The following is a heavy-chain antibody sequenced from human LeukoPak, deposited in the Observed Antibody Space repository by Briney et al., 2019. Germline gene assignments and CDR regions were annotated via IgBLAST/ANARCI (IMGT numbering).Heavy chain of an antibody. CDR3: ARVIPELGYCSSTSCPYYFDH. CDR2: IYYSGST. Sequence: PSETLSLTCTVSGGSISSYYWSWIRQPPGKGLEWIGYIYYSGSTNYNPSLKSRVTISVDTSKNQFSLKLSSVTAADTAVYYCARVIPELGYCSSTSCPYYFDHWGQGTLVTVSS. V-gene: IGHV4-59*12. J-gene: IGHJ4*02. CDR1: GGSISSYY. D-gene: IGHD2-2*01.